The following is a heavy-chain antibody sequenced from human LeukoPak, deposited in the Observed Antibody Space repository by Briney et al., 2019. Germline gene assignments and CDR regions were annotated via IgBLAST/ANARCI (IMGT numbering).Heavy chain of an antibody. CDR2: FDPEDGET. J-gene: IGHJ4*02. Sequence: ASVKVSCKVSGYTLTELSMHWVRQAPGKGLEWMGGFDPEDGETIYAQKLQGRVTMTTDTYTSTAYMELRSLRSDDTAVYYCATQNRLYYFDYWGQGTLVTVSS. V-gene: IGHV1-24*01. D-gene: IGHD2/OR15-2a*01. CDR3: ATQNRLYYFDY. CDR1: GYTLTELS.